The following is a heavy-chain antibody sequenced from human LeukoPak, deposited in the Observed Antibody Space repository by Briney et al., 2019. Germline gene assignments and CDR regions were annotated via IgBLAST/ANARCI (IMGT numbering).Heavy chain of an antibody. CDR2: ISSSGTDK. D-gene: IGHD6-19*01. CDR1: GFTFSSYS. V-gene: IGHV3-21*05. Sequence: GGSLRLSCAASGFTFSSYSMNWVRQAPGRGLEWVSYISSSGTDKYYADSVRGRFTISRDSAKNSLYLQMNSLRAEDTAVYYCASSSGWYYWGQGALVTVSS. J-gene: IGHJ4*02. CDR3: ASSSGWYY.